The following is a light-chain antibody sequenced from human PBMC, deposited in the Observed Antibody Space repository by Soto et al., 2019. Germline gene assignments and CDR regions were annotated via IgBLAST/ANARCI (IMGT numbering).Light chain of an antibody. CDR3: SSFTSNRIYV. J-gene: IGLJ1*01. CDR2: GVT. V-gene: IGLV2-14*03. CDR1: HNVIGTYDY. Sequence: QSVLTQPTSVSGSPGQSITISCTGNHNVIGTYDYVSWYQQHPGRAPRLLIHGVTTRPSGISGRFSASKSGLTASLTISGLQPEDEADYYCSSFTSNRIYVFGPGTKVTVL.